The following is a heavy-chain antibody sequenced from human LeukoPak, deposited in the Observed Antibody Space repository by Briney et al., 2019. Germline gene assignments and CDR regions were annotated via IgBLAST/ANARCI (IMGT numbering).Heavy chain of an antibody. D-gene: IGHD7-27*01. CDR3: ARGGSGVAFDY. CDR1: GGSVSSGSYY. V-gene: IGHV4-61*01. J-gene: IGHJ4*02. Sequence: SETLSLTCTVSGGSVSSGSYYWSWIRQPPGKGLEWIGYLYDSGSTRYHPSLKSRVTILVDMPKNQFSLRLSSVTAADTAVYYCARGGSGVAFDYWGQGTLVTVSS. CDR2: LYDSGST.